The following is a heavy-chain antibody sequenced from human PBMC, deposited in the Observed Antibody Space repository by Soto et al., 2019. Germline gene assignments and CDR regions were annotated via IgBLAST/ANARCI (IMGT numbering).Heavy chain of an antibody. CDR2: ISYDGSNQ. J-gene: IGHJ4*02. CDR3: AKDQASGQGSFDS. Sequence: GGSLRLSCAASGFTFNIYGLHWVRQAPDKGLEWVALISYDGSNQYYADSVKGRFTISRDNSKNTLFLQMNSLRADDTAVYYCAKDQASGQGSFDSWGQGTLVTVSS. V-gene: IGHV3-30*18. CDR1: GFTFNIYG.